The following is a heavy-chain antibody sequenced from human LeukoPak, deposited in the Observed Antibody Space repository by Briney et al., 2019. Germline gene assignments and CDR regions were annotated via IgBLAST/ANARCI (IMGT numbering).Heavy chain of an antibody. CDR1: GGTFSSYA. D-gene: IGHD4-17*01. Sequence: SVKVSCKASGGTFSSYAISWVRQAPGQGLEWMGRIIPIFGTANYAQKFQGRVTITTDESTSTAYTELSSLRSEDTAVYYCARDHDYGDYAPLPDGVWGKGTTVTVSS. J-gene: IGHJ6*04. CDR2: IIPIFGTA. V-gene: IGHV1-69*05. CDR3: ARDHDYGDYAPLPDGV.